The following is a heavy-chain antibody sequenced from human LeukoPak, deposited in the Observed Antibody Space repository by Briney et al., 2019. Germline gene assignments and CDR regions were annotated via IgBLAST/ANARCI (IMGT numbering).Heavy chain of an antibody. Sequence: GGSLRLSCAASGFTFSSYAMSWVRQAPGKGLEWVAVIWCDGSNKYYADSVKGRFTISRDNSKNTLYLQMNSLRAEDTAVYYCARDPALYSSSWYENWFDPWGQGTLVTVSS. CDR3: ARDPALYSSSWYENWFDP. CDR1: GFTFSSYA. J-gene: IGHJ5*02. V-gene: IGHV3-33*08. CDR2: IWCDGSNK. D-gene: IGHD6-13*01.